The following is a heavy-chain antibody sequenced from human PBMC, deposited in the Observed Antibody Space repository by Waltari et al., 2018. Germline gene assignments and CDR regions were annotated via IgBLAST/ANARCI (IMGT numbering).Heavy chain of an antibody. CDR3: ARDRRGAITHFEY. CDR1: DGSTSKGGYY. CDR2: VLYSGST. J-gene: IGHJ4*02. D-gene: IGHD1-20*01. V-gene: IGHV4-31*03. Sequence: QVQLQESGPGLVKPSQTLSLTCTVSDGSTSKGGYYWSWIRQRPGKGLEWIGCVLYSGSTHYNPSLRSRATISLDTSRNQFSLNLRSVTAADTAMYYCARDRRGAITHFEYWGQGTLVTVSS.